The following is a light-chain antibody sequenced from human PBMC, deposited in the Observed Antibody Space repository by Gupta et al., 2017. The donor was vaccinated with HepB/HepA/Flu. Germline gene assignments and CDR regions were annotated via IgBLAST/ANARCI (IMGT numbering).Light chain of an antibody. V-gene: IGKV3-15*01. Sequence: LVMLQSPATLSVSPGERATLSCRASQSVSSNLAWYQQKPGQAPRLLIYAASTRATGIPARFSGSGSGTEFTLTISSLQPEDFAVYYCQQYTNEPRTFGQGTRVEMK. CDR3: QQYTNEPRT. CDR2: AAS. CDR1: QSVSSN. J-gene: IGKJ1*01.